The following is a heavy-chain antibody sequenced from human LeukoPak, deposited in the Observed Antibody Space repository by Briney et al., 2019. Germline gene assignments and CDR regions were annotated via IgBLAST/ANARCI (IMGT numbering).Heavy chain of an antibody. J-gene: IGHJ6*03. Sequence: GASVKVSCKASGYTFTGYYMHWVRQAPGQGLEWMEWINPNSGGTNYAQKFQGRVTMTRDTSISTAYMELSRLRSDDTAVYYCARAHILRFLEWPYYYYYMDAWGKGTTVTVSS. V-gene: IGHV1-2*02. D-gene: IGHD3-3*01. CDR1: GYTFTGYY. CDR3: ARAHILRFLEWPYYYYYMDA. CDR2: INPNSGGT.